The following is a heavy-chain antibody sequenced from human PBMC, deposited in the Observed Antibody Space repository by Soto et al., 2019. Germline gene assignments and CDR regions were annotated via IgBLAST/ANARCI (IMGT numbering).Heavy chain of an antibody. D-gene: IGHD2-2*01. V-gene: IGHV4-59*01. J-gene: IGHJ6*02. CDR2: INNSGIT. CDR1: GGSFSSDH. Sequence: SETLSLTCNVSGGSFSSDHWGWIRQPPGKGPEWIGKINNSGITNYNPSLKSRATISVDTSKNQFSLKLTSVTAADTAVYYCARDRPWDCSSSNYCYYYGLDVWGQGTTVTVSS. CDR3: ARDRPWDCSSSNYCYYYGLDV.